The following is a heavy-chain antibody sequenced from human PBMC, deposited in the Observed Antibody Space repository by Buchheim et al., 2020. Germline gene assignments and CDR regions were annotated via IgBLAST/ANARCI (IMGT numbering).Heavy chain of an antibody. D-gene: IGHD6-19*01. J-gene: IGHJ6*02. Sequence: QVQLVQSGAEVKKPGASVKVSCKASGYNFTSYYMHWVRQAPGQGLEWMGIINPSGGSTSYAQKFQGRVTMTRDTSTSTVYMELSSLRSEDTAVYYCARDGSGIAVRSYYYYGMNVWGQGTT. CDR3: ARDGSGIAVRSYYYYGMNV. V-gene: IGHV1-46*01. CDR1: GYNFTSYY. CDR2: INPSGGST.